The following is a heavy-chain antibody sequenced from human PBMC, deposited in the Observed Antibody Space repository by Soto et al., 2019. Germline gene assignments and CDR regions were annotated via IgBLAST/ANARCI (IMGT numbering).Heavy chain of an antibody. J-gene: IGHJ4*02. CDR3: ARHDANGHPAFAFDY. CDR2: ISYSGST. V-gene: IGHV4-59*08. CDR1: DGSVSSDY. D-gene: IGHD3-16*01. Sequence: QVQLQESGPGVVKASETLSLTCTVSDGSVSSDYWNWIRQPPGKGLEWIGFISYSGSTKYNPSLKSRGPISTDASKNQFSLKLMSVTAADTAVYYCARHDANGHPAFAFDYWGQGTRVAVSP.